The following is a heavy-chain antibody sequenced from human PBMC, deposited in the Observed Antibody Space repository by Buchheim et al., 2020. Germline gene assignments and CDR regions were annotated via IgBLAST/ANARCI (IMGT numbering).Heavy chain of an antibody. V-gene: IGHV3-30*04. CDR2: ISYDGSNK. Sequence: QVQLVESGGGVVQPGRSLRLSCAASGFTFSSYAMHWVRQAPGRGLEWVAVISYDGSNKYYADSVKGRFTISRDSSKNTLYLQMNSLRAEDTAVYYCARESFGGPFDYWGQGTL. CDR3: ARESFGGPFDY. D-gene: IGHD3-10*01. J-gene: IGHJ4*02. CDR1: GFTFSSYA.